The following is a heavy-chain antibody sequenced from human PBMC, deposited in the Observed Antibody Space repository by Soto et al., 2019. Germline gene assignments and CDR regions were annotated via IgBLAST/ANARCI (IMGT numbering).Heavy chain of an antibody. V-gene: IGHV1-69*01. CDR1: GGTFSSYA. D-gene: IGHD2-15*01. CDR3: ARDLGYCSGGSCYYYYYGMDV. CDR2: IIPIFGTA. J-gene: IGHJ6*02. Sequence: QVQLVQSGAEVKKPGSSVKVSCKASGGTFSSYAISWVRQAPGQGLEWMGGIIPIFGTANYAQKFQGRVTITADESPSTAYMELSSLRSEDTAVYYCARDLGYCSGGSCYYYYYGMDVWGQGTTVTVSS.